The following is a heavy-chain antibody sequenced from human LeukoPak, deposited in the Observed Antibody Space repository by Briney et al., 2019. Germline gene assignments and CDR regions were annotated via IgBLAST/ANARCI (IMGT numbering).Heavy chain of an antibody. D-gene: IGHD4-11*01. CDR2: MNPNSGNT. CDR3: AREGGTTEGLP. Sequence: ASVKVSCKASGGTFSSYAINWVRQATGQGLEWMGWMNPNSGNTGYAQKFQGRVTMTRNTSISTAYMELSSLRSEDTAVYYCAREGGTTEGLPWGQGTLVTVSS. CDR1: GGTFSSYA. V-gene: IGHV1-8*02. J-gene: IGHJ4*02.